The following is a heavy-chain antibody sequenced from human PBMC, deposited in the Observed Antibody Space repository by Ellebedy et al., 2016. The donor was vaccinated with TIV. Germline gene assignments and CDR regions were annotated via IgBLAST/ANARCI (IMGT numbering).Heavy chain of an antibody. CDR1: GFNFRSYW. CDR3: ARRASYGDYAVQVNPWFDP. D-gene: IGHD4-17*01. J-gene: IGHJ5*02. Sequence: GESLKICCAASGFNFRSYWMTWVRQAPGKGLEWVAKIRQEGDEIYYVESVKGRFTISRDNAKNSLFLQMNSLRVEDTAVYYRARRASYGDYAVQVNPWFDPWGQGTLVTVSS. V-gene: IGHV3-7*01. CDR2: IRQEGDEI.